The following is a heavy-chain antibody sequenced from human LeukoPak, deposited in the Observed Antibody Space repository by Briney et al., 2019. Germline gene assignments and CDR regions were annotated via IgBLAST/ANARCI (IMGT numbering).Heavy chain of an antibody. CDR3: ATSSHDLLDTDY. CDR1: GGSISSYY. D-gene: IGHD3-22*01. CDR2: IYNSGST. J-gene: IGHJ4*02. V-gene: IGHV4-59*01. Sequence: SETLSLTCTVSGGSISSYYWSWIRQPPGKGLEWIGYIYNSGSTNYNPSLRSRVTISVDTSKKQFSLKLSSVTAADTAVYYCATSSHDLLDTDYWGQGTLVTVSS.